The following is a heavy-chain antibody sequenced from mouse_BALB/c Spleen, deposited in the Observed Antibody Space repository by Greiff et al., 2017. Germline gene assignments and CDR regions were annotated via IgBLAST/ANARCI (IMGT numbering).Heavy chain of an antibody. CDR1: GFTFSSYA. CDR3: ARGEGATDAMDY. CDR2: ISSGGST. D-gene: IGHD3-1*01. Sequence: DVKLVESGGGLVKPGGSLKLSCAASGFTFSSYAMSWVRQTPEKRLEWVASISSGGSTYYPDSVKGRFTISRDNARNILYLQMSSLRSEDTAMYYCARGEGATDAMDYWGQGTSVTVSS. V-gene: IGHV5-6-5*01. J-gene: IGHJ4*01.